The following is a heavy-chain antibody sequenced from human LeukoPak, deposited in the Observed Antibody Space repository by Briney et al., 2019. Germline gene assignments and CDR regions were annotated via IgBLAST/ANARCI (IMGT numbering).Heavy chain of an antibody. D-gene: IGHD2-2*01. CDR1: GFTFSDYY. CDR3: ARGDCSTISCPQDWFDP. CDR2: IRSSGSTI. J-gene: IGHJ5*02. V-gene: IGHV3-11*04. Sequence: KPGGSLRLSCAASGFTFSDYYMSWIRQAPGKGLEWVSYIRSSGSTIYYADSVKGRFTISRDNAKNTLYLQVNSLRAEDTAVYYCARGDCSTISCPQDWFDPWGQGTLVTVSS.